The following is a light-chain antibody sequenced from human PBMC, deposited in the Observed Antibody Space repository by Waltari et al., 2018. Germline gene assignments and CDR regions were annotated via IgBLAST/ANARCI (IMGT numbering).Light chain of an antibody. CDR2: DAS. Sequence: ETVLTQSPATLSLSPGERATLSCRASQTINNYLPWYHQKPGQAPRLLIYDASNRATGIPARFSGSGSGTDFTLTISSLEPEDFAVYYCQQRYNWPWTFGQGTKVEIE. J-gene: IGKJ1*01. CDR3: QQRYNWPWT. V-gene: IGKV3-11*01. CDR1: QTINNY.